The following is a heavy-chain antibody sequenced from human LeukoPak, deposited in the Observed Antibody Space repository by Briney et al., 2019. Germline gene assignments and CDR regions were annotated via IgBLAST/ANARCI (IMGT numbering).Heavy chain of an antibody. J-gene: IGHJ3*02. Sequence: SGPTLVNPTQTLTLTCTFSGFSLSTSGMCVSWIRQPPGKALEWLARIDRDDDKYYSTSLKTRLTISKDTSKNPVVLTMTNMDPVDTATYYCARYSYDSSGYGDAFDIWGQGTMVTVSS. V-gene: IGHV2-70*11. CDR3: ARYSYDSSGYGDAFDI. D-gene: IGHD3-22*01. CDR1: GFSLSTSGMC. CDR2: IDRDDDK.